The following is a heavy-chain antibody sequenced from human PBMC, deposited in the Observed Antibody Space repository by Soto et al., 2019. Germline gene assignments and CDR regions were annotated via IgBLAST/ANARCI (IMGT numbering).Heavy chain of an antibody. Sequence: QVQLVQSGAEVKKPGSSVKVSCKASGGTFSSYTISWVRQAPGQGLEWMGRIIPILGIANYAQKFQGRVTITADKTTSTAYMELSSLRSEDTAVYYCARSLGYGYYGAFDIWGQGTMVTVSS. CDR3: ARSLGYGYYGAFDI. J-gene: IGHJ3*02. V-gene: IGHV1-69*02. CDR1: GGTFSSYT. D-gene: IGHD4-17*01. CDR2: IIPILGIA.